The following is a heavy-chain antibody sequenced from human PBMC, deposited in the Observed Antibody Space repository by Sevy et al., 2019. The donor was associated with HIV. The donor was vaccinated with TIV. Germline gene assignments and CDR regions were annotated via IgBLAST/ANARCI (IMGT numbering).Heavy chain of an antibody. D-gene: IGHD2-2*01. CDR3: ARGGPNQHQLDYFDY. CDR1: GVSISPYY. Sequence: SETLSLTCTVSGVSISPYYWAWIRQPPGKGLECIGFSGSSNCNPSLKSRVTTSVDTSKNQFSLKLSSVTAADTAIYYCARGGPNQHQLDYFDYWGQGTLVTVSS. CDR2: SGSS. V-gene: IGHV4-59*01. J-gene: IGHJ4*02.